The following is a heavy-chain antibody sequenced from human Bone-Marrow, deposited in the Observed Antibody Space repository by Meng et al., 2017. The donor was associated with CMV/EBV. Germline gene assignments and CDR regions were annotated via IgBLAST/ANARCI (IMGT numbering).Heavy chain of an antibody. CDR2: ISYDGSNK. Sequence: GESLKISCAASGFTFSNYGMHWVRQAPGKGLEWVAVISYDGSNKYYADSVKGRFTISRDNAKNSLYLQMNSLRAEDTAVYYCARALYPSSGWTLIPFDYWGQGTLVTVSS. J-gene: IGHJ4*02. V-gene: IGHV3-30*12. CDR1: GFTFSNYG. D-gene: IGHD6-19*01. CDR3: ARALYPSSGWTLIPFDY.